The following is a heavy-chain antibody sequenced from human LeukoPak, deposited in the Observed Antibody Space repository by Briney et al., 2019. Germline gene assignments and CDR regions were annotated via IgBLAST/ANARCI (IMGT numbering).Heavy chain of an antibody. D-gene: IGHD5-12*01. CDR3: ARASRWLRTGMDV. CDR1: GGSISSGGYS. J-gene: IGHJ6*02. CDR2: IYHSGST. V-gene: IGHV4-30-2*01. Sequence: PSQTLSLTCAVSGGSISSGGYSWSWIRQPPGKGLEWIGYIYHSGSTYYNPSLKSRVTISVDRSKNQFSLKLSSVTAADTAVYYCARASRWLRTGMDVWGQGTTVTVSS.